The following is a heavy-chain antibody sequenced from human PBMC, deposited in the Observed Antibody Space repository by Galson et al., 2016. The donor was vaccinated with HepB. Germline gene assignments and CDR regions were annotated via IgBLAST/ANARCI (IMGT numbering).Heavy chain of an antibody. CDR1: GYTFTSYY. J-gene: IGHJ4*02. V-gene: IGHV1-46*01. CDR2: INPSGGST. D-gene: IGHD6-19*01. Sequence: SVKVSCKASGYTFTSYYIHWVRQAPGQGLEWMGVINPSGGSTNYAQKFLGRVTMTTDTSTSAVYMELSILRSEDTAVYYCARAQRRTDSSGWNYFDYRGQGTLVTVSS. CDR3: ARAQRRTDSSGWNYFDY.